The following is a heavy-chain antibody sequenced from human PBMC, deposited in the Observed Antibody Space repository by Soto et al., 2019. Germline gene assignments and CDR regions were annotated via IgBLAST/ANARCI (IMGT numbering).Heavy chain of an antibody. J-gene: IGHJ4*02. CDR1: GFTFSSYA. CDR3: AKRNPAAGMGPIIVATMGDYFDY. Sequence: GGSLRLSCAASGFTFSSYAMSWVRQAPGKGLEWVSAISGSGGSTYYADSVKGRFTISRDNSKNTLYLQMNSLRAEDTAVYYCAKRNPAAGMGPIIVATMGDYFDYWGQGTLVTVSS. D-gene: IGHD5-12*01. CDR2: ISGSGGST. V-gene: IGHV3-23*01.